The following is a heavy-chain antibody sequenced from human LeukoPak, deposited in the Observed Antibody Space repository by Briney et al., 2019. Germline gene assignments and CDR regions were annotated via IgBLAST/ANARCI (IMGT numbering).Heavy chain of an antibody. J-gene: IGHJ4*02. CDR2: VSGYNGNT. V-gene: IGHV1-18*01. Sequence: ASVKVSCKASGYTFTSYGVTWVRQAPGQGLEWMGWVSGYNGNTNYAQKLQGRVTMTTDTSTSTAYMELKGLRSDDTAVYYCARARASWELPDYWGQGTLVTVSP. CDR3: ARARASWELPDY. D-gene: IGHD1-26*01. CDR1: GYTFTSYG.